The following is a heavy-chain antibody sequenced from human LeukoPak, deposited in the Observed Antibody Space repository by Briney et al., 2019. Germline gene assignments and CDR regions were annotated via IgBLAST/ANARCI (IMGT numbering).Heavy chain of an antibody. CDR3: ARDDFWSGYYGYYYYGMDV. V-gene: IGHV1-18*01. CDR2: ISAYNGNT. CDR1: GYTFTSYG. D-gene: IGHD3-3*01. Sequence: GASVKVSCKASGYTFTSYGISWVRQAPGQGLEWMGWISAYNGNTNYAQKLQGRVTMTTDTSTSTAYMELRSLRSDDTAVYYCARDDFWSGYYGYYYYGMDVWGQGTTVTVSS. J-gene: IGHJ6*02.